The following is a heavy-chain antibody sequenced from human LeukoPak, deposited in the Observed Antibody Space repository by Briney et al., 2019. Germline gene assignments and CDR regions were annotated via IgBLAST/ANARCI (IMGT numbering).Heavy chain of an antibody. CDR3: AKDWIQFNRVFDCFDS. CDR2: IGNTET. V-gene: IGHV3-23*01. Sequence: GGSPRLSCATSGFPFETNAMSWVRQAPGKGLEWVATIGNTETFYADSVTGRFTISRDNSKNTVNLQMNRLRVEDTAIYYCAKDWIQFNRVFDCFDSWGQGTLVTVSS. D-gene: IGHD5-18*01. CDR1: GFPFETNA. J-gene: IGHJ4*02.